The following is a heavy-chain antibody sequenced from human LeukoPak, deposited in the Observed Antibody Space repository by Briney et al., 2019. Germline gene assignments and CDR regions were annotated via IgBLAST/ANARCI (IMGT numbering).Heavy chain of an antibody. D-gene: IGHD6-13*01. J-gene: IGHJ4*02. Sequence: GGSLRLSCAVSGFTFSSYWMSWVRQAPGKGLEWVTNIKQDGSEKYYVDSVKGRFTISRDNARNSLYLQMNSLRAEDTAVYYCARGGSSWPLPFDYWGQGTLVTVSS. CDR3: ARGGSSWPLPFDY. V-gene: IGHV3-7*01. CDR2: IKQDGSEK. CDR1: GFTFSSYW.